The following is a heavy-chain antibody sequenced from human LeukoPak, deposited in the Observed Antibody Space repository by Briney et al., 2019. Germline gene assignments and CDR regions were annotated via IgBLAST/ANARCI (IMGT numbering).Heavy chain of an antibody. D-gene: IGHD5-18*01. CDR2: IIPIFGTA. J-gene: IGHJ4*02. V-gene: IGHV1-69*13. CDR1: GGTFSSYA. CDR3: ARDLGTAMVPYFDY. Sequence: EASVKVSCKASGGTFSSYAISWVRQAPGQGLEWMGGIIPIFGTANYAQKFQGRVTITADESTSTAYMELSSLRSDDTAVYYCARDLGTAMVPYFDYWGQGTLVTVSS.